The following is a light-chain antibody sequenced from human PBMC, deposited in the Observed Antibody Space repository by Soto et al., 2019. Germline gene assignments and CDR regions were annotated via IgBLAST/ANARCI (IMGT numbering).Light chain of an antibody. V-gene: IGKV2-28*01. CDR3: MQALQTPLT. CDR1: QSLLHSNGYNY. J-gene: IGKJ4*01. CDR2: LGS. Sequence: DIVMTQSQLSLTVTPGEPASISCRTSQSLLHSNGYNYLDWYLQKPGQSPQLLIYLGSNRDSGVPDRFSGSGSGTDFTLKISRVEAEDVGVYYCMQALQTPLTFGGGTKVEIK.